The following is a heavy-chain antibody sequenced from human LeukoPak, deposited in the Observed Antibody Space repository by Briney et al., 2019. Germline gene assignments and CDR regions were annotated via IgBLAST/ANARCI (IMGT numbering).Heavy chain of an antibody. CDR3: ARVRNVNSVAGTVDY. Sequence: GGSLRLSCEASGFSVSNYMSWVRQAPGKRLEWVSVIYSNGNTYYADSVKGRFTISRDNSKNTLYLQMNSLRAEDTAVYYCARVRNVNSVAGTVDYWGQGTLVTVSS. D-gene: IGHD6-19*01. CDR2: IYSNGNT. CDR1: GFSVSNY. V-gene: IGHV3-53*01. J-gene: IGHJ4*02.